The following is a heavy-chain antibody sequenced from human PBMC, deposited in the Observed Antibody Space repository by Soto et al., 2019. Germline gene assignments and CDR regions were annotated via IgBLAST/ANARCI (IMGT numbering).Heavy chain of an antibody. J-gene: IGHJ4*02. CDR2: ISYDGSNK. CDR1: GFTFSSYG. D-gene: IGHD3-10*01. CDR3: AKDWSTYGSGSYYSDY. Sequence: GGSLRLSCAASGFTFSSYGMHWVRQAPGKGLEWVAVISYDGSNKYYADSVKGRFTISRDNSKNTLYLQMNSLRAEDTAVYYCAKDWSTYGSGSYYSDYWGQGT. V-gene: IGHV3-30*18.